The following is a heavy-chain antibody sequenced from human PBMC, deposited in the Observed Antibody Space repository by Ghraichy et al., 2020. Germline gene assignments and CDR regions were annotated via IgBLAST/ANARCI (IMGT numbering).Heavy chain of an antibody. CDR3: ARDDYGGNSGVDWFDP. D-gene: IGHD4-23*01. Sequence: SETLSLTCTVSGGSISSSSYYWGWIRQPPGKGLEWIGSIYYSGSTYYNPSLKSRVTISVDTSKNQFSLKLSSVTAADTAVYYCARDDYGGNSGVDWFDPWGQGTLVTVSS. V-gene: IGHV4-39*07. CDR1: GGSISSSSYY. J-gene: IGHJ5*02. CDR2: IYYSGST.